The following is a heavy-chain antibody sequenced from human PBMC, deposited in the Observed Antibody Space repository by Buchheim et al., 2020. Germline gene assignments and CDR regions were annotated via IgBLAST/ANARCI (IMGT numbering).Heavy chain of an antibody. D-gene: IGHD3-3*01. Sequence: EVQLVESGGGLVQPGGSLRLSCAASGFTFSSYWMHWVRQAPGKGLVWVSRINSDGSSTSSADSVKGRFTISRDNAQNTLSLQMNSLRGEDTAVYYCAREPELWSGSSQFGYWGQGTL. CDR3: AREPELWSGSSQFGY. V-gene: IGHV3-74*01. CDR1: GFTFSSYW. J-gene: IGHJ4*02. CDR2: INSDGSST.